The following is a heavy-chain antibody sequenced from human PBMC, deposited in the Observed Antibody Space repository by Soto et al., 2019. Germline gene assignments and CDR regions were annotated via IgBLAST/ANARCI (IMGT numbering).Heavy chain of an antibody. V-gene: IGHV2-5*02. CDR2: IYWDDDQ. CDR1: VFSLTTTSMG. J-gene: IGHJ4*02. D-gene: IGHD4-17*01. CDR3: AHAGDYDLLSFDH. Sequence: QITLKESGHPLVPPAQTLTLTCAFSVFSLTTTSMGVAWIRQPPGKALEWLALIYWDDDQRYSPSLKDRLTISKDTSRSRVVLTISNMNPADTGTYFCAHAGDYDLLSFDHWGPGTLVTVSS.